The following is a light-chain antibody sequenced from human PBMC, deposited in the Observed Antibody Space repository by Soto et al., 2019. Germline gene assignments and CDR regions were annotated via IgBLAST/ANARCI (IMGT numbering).Light chain of an antibody. V-gene: IGLV2-14*01. CDR1: SSDVGGYNY. CDR3: SSYTGSSTRVV. Sequence: QSALTQPASVSGSPGQSITISCTGTSSDVGGYNYVSWYQQHPGKAPKLMIYDVSNRPSGVSNRFSGAKSGNTASLTISGLQADDEADYYCSSYTGSSTRVVFGGGTKLTVL. CDR2: DVS. J-gene: IGLJ2*01.